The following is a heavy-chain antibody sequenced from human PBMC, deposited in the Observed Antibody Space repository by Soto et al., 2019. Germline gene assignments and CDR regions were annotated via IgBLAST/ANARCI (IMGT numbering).Heavy chain of an antibody. CDR1: GFTFSSYW. Sequence: EVQLVESGGGLVQPGGSLRLSCAASGFTFSSYWMHWVRQAPGKGLVWVSHIKTDGSSTGYADSVKGRFSISRDNAKNTLYLKMNGLRGEDTAVYYCARVHDYGAAWGQGPLVPVSS. J-gene: IGHJ5*02. D-gene: IGHD4-17*01. CDR3: ARVHDYGAA. V-gene: IGHV3-74*01. CDR2: IKTDGSST.